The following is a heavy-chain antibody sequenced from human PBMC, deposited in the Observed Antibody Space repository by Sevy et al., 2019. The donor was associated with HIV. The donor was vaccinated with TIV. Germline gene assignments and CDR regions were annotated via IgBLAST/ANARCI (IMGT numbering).Heavy chain of an antibody. CDR2: ITWNSGSI. CDR3: VKDQDSNGWYYFDY. CDR1: GFTFDDYA. V-gene: IGHV3-9*01. J-gene: IGHJ4*02. D-gene: IGHD6-19*01. Sequence: GGSLRLSCAASGFTFDDYAMHWVRQAPGKGLEWVSGITWNSGSIGYADSVKGRFTISRDNAKSSLYLQMNSLKVEDTALYYCVKDQDSNGWYYFDYWGQGTLVTVSS.